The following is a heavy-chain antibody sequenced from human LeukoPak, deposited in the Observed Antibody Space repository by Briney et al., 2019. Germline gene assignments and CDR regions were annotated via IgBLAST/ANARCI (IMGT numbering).Heavy chain of an antibody. J-gene: IGHJ3*01. V-gene: IGHV4-4*07. D-gene: IGHD3-16*01. CDR3: ARQIGARAFDV. CDR2: IYPNGHT. CDR1: GGSIDSDY. Sequence: PSETLSLTCAVSGGSIDSDYWSWIRQPAGKGLEWIGRIYPNGHTTYNPSLTSRVTMSADTSKMQFSLNLNSVTAADTALYYCARQIGARAFDVWGQGTVVTVS.